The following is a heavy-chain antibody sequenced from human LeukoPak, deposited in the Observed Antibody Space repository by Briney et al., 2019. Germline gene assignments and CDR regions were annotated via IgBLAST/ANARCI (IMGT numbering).Heavy chain of an antibody. D-gene: IGHD2-15*01. V-gene: IGHV3-30*04. CDR3: AGVCS. Sequence: GGSLRLSCAASGFTFSYYAMNWVRQAPGKGLEWVAVISYDGSNKYYADSVKGRFTISRDNSKSTLYLQMNSLIAEDTAVYYCAGVCSWGQGTLVTVSS. J-gene: IGHJ4*02. CDR1: GFTFSYYA. CDR2: ISYDGSNK.